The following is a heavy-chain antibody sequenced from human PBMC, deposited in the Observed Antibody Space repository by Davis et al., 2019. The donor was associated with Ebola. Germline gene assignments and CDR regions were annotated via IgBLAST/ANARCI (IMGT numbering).Heavy chain of an antibody. V-gene: IGHV1-69*11. CDR3: ASNPLTRLLGPEPYGMDV. Sequence: AASVKVSCKASGGTFSSYAISWVRQAPGQGLEWMGRIIPILGTANYAQKFQGRVTITADESTSTAYMELSSLRSEDTAVYYCASNPLTRLLGPEPYGMDVWGQGTTVTVSS. J-gene: IGHJ6*02. D-gene: IGHD1-14*01. CDR2: IIPILGTA. CDR1: GGTFSSYA.